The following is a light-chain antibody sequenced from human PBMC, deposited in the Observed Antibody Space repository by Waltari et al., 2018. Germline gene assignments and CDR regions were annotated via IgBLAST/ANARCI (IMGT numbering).Light chain of an antibody. J-gene: IGLJ2*01. CDR2: EVS. CDR1: SSDVGSYNR. V-gene: IGLV2-18*02. CDR3: SAYTSSSMVV. Sequence: QSALTQPPSVSGAPGQSVTISCTGTSSDVGSYNRVSWYQQPPGTAPKLMIYEVSNRPSGVPDRFAGSKSGNTACLTISGLQAEDGADYYCSAYTSSSMVVFGGGTKLTVL.